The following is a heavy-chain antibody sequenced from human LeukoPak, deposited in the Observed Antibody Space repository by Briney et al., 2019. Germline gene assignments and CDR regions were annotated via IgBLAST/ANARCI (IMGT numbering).Heavy chain of an antibody. D-gene: IGHD4-17*01. J-gene: IGHJ6*03. Sequence: SETLSLTCTVSGGSISSYYWSWIRQPAGKGLEWVGRIYTRGSTNYNPSLKSRVTMSVDTSKNQFSLKLSSVTAADTAVYYCARDYGDYEVDYYYYMDVWGKGTTVTISS. CDR1: GGSISSYY. CDR2: IYTRGST. V-gene: IGHV4-4*07. CDR3: ARDYGDYEVDYYYYMDV.